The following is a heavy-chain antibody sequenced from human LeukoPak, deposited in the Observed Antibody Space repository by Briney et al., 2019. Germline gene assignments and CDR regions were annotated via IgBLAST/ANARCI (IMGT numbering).Heavy chain of an antibody. Sequence: GGSLRLSCAASGFTFSDYYMSWIRQAPGKGLEWVSYISRGGSTTYYADSVKGRFTISRDNAKNSLFLHTNSLRGEDTAVYYCARYYGSGFMDVWGQGTTVTVS. CDR1: GFTFSDYY. D-gene: IGHD3-10*01. J-gene: IGHJ6*02. CDR3: ARYYGSGFMDV. V-gene: IGHV3-11*01. CDR2: ISRGGSTT.